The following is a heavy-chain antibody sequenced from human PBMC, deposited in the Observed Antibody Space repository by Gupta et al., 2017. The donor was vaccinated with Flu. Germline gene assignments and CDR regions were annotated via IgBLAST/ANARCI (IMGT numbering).Heavy chain of an antibody. J-gene: IGHJ4*02. CDR2: VDKYGRGT. D-gene: IGHD2-21*02. V-gene: IGHV3-74*01. Sequence: EVQLVQSGGGLVQPGGSLRLSCAASGFTFSNYWRHWVRQVPGKGLVWVSRVDKYGRGTSYADSVTGRFTISRYNAKKTRYLQMKSLRAEDTSVEYCATVFEYWGQGTLVTVSS. CDR3: ATVFEY. CDR1: GFTFSNYW.